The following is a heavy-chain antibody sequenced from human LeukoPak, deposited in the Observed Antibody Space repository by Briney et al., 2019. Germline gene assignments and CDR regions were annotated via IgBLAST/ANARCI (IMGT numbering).Heavy chain of an antibody. Sequence: GASVKVSCKASGYTFTDYYMHWVQQAPGKGLEWMGRVDPEDGETIYAEKFQGRVTITADTSTDTAYMELSSLRSEDTAVYYCAGYYCSSTSCYNPFTFRFDYWGQGTLVTVSS. V-gene: IGHV1-69-2*01. CDR3: AGYYCSSTSCYNPFTFRFDY. D-gene: IGHD2-2*02. CDR1: GYTFTDYY. J-gene: IGHJ4*02. CDR2: VDPEDGET.